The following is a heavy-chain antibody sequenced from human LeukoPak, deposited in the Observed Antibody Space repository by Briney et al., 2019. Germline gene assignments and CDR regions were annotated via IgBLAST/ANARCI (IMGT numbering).Heavy chain of an antibody. V-gene: IGHV3-48*03. CDR2: ISSSGSTI. D-gene: IGHD6-6*01. J-gene: IGHJ4*02. Sequence: GGSLRLSCAASGFTFSSYEMNWVRQAPGKGLEWVSYISSSGSTIYYADSVKGRFTISRDNAKNSLYLQMNSLRAEDTAVYYCARGRWQLVPFDYWGQGTLVTVSS. CDR3: ARGRWQLVPFDY. CDR1: GFTFSSYE.